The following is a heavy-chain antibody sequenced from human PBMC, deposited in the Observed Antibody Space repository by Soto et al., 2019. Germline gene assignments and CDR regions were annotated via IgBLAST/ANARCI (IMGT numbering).Heavy chain of an antibody. CDR2: IWYDGSNK. D-gene: IGHD3-22*01. V-gene: IGHV3-33*01. CDR3: ARSPPFYYDGSGYYRELDY. CDR1: GFTFSSYG. J-gene: IGHJ4*02. Sequence: QVQLVESGGGVVQPGRSLRLSCAASGFTFSSYGMHWVRQAPGKGLEWVAVIWYDGSNKYYADSVKGRFTISRDNSKNRLXXQRNGLRAEDTDVYYCARSPPFYYDGSGYYRELDYWGQGTLVTVSS.